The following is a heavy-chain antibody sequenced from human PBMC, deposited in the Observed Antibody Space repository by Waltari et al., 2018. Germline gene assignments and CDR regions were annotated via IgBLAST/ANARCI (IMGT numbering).Heavy chain of an antibody. Sequence: QVQLVQSGAAMKKPGASVKVSCKAYGYRFPLHYIHWVRQAPGQGLEWMGWINPNSGGTNYAQKFQGRVTMTRDTSISTAYMEVSRLRSDDTAVYYCARGYYGDFTLDYWGQGTLVTVSS. CDR1: GYRFPLHY. CDR2: INPNSGGT. CDR3: ARGYYGDFTLDY. D-gene: IGHD4-17*01. J-gene: IGHJ4*02. V-gene: IGHV1-2*02.